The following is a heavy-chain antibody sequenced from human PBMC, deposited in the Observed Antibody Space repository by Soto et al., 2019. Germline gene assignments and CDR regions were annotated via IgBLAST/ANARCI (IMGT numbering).Heavy chain of an antibody. Sequence: QVQLVQSGGGVVQPGRSLRLSCAASGFDFNTYGLHWVRQAPGKGLEWVAGISFDGGNQYYADSVKGRFTISRDKSNNTLFLQMNSLKTEDTAVYYCTTEDPSWLRGLEYWGQGTLVTVSS. CDR2: ISFDGGNQ. J-gene: IGHJ4*02. V-gene: IGHV3-33*05. D-gene: IGHD5-12*01. CDR3: TTEDPSWLRGLEY. CDR1: GFDFNTYG.